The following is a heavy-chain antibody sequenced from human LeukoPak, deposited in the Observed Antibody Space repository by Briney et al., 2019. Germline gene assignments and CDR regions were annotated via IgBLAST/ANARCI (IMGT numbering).Heavy chain of an antibody. J-gene: IGHJ4*02. CDR3: AREVYYDFWSGGGFDY. CDR2: ISSSSSTI. CDR1: GFTFSSYS. D-gene: IGHD3-3*01. V-gene: IGHV3-48*01. Sequence: GGSLRLSCAASGFTFSSYSMNWVRQAPGKGLEWVSYISSSSSTIYYADSVKGRFTISRDNAKNSLYLQMNSLRAEDTAVYYCAREVYYDFWSGGGFDYWGQGTLVTVSS.